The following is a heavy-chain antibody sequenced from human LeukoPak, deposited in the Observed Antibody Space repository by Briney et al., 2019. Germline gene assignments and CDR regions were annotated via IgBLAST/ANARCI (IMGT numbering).Heavy chain of an antibody. V-gene: IGHV3-7*01. D-gene: IGHD1-1*01. CDR3: ARGSDWNAEGYYYYMDV. J-gene: IGHJ6*03. Sequence: GGSLRLSCAASGFTFSTYWMSWVRQAPGKGLEWVANIKQDVSEKYYVDSVKGRFTISRDNAKNSLYLQMNSLRAEDTAVYYCARGSDWNAEGYYYYMDVWGKGTTVTISS. CDR1: GFTFSTYW. CDR2: IKQDVSEK.